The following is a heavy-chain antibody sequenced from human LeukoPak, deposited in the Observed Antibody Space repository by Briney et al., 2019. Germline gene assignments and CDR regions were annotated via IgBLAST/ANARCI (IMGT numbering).Heavy chain of an antibody. CDR2: IKQDGSEK. J-gene: IGHJ1*01. D-gene: IGHD2-2*02. CDR3: ARSTAVPHFQD. V-gene: IGHV3-7*01. CDR1: EFTFSRHW. Sequence: GGSLRLSCAASEFTFSRHWMTWVRQAPGKGLEWVANIKQDGSEKYYVDSVKGRFTISRDNAKNSLYLQMNSLRAEDTAVYYCARSTAVPHFQDWGQGTLVTVSS.